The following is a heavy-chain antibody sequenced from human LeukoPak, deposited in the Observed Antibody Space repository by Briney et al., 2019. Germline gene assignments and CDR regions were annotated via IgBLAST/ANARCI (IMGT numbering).Heavy chain of an antibody. CDR1: GFIFSSHW. CDR3: ARGPNYGDRVDFFDS. V-gene: IGHV3-7*01. J-gene: IGHJ4*02. D-gene: IGHD4-17*01. CDR2: IKQGGSQK. Sequence: GGSLRLSCAAAGFIFSSHWMTWVRQAPGKGLEFVASIKQGGSQKYYADSVKGRFTVSRDNAKNSLNLQMNSLSAGDTAVYYCARGPNYGDRVDFFDSWGQGTKVTVSP.